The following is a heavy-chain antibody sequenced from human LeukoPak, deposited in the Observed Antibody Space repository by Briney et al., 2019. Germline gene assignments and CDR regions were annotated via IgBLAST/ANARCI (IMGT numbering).Heavy chain of an antibody. CDR2: IIPIFGTA. Sequence: SVKVSCKASGGTFSSYAISWVRQAPGQGLEWMGGIIPIFGTANYAQKFQGRVTITTDESTSTAYMELSSLRSEDTAVYYCARAPSSGYEQYYFDYWGQGTLVTVSS. V-gene: IGHV1-69*05. CDR3: ARAPSSGYEQYYFDY. J-gene: IGHJ4*02. CDR1: GGTFSSYA. D-gene: IGHD5-12*01.